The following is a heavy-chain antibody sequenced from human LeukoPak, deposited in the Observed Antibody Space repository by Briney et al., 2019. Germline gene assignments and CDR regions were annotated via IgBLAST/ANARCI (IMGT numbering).Heavy chain of an antibody. Sequence: ASVKVSCKASGGTFSSYAISWVRQAPGQGLEWMGGIIPIFGTANYAQKFQGRVTITADKSTSTAYMELSSLRSEDTAVYYCARQETAYCGGDCYSNWFDPWGQGTLVTVSS. CDR2: IIPIFGTA. CDR3: ARQETAYCGGDCYSNWFDP. D-gene: IGHD2-21*02. V-gene: IGHV1-69*06. CDR1: GGTFSSYA. J-gene: IGHJ5*02.